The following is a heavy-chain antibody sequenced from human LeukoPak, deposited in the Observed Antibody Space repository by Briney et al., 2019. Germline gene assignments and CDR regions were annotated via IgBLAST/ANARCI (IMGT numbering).Heavy chain of an antibody. J-gene: IGHJ4*02. Sequence: SETMSLTCAVDGGSFSSYYWSWISQPPGKGREWNGEINHRGSTNYNPSLKSRGAIIVSTSKNQFSLKVRSLTAADKAVYYCGRHQYYRATRGHYPDIWGQGTLVPVSS. D-gene: IGHD3-22*01. CDR2: INHRGST. CDR1: GGSFSSYY. CDR3: GRHQYYRATRGHYPDI. V-gene: IGHV4-34*01.